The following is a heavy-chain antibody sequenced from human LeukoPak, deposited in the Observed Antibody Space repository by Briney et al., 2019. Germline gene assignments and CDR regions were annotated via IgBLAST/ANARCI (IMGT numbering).Heavy chain of an antibody. CDR3: AADPHYDYVWGSYKGFDP. J-gene: IGHJ5*02. CDR1: GFTFTSCA. CDR2: IVVGSGNT. V-gene: IGHV1-58*02. Sequence: ASVKVSCKASGFTFTSCAMQWVRQARGQRLEWIGWIVVGSGNTNYAQKFQERVTITRDMSTSTAYMELSSLRSEDTAVYYCAADPHYDYVWGSYKGFDPWGQGTLVTVSS. D-gene: IGHD3-16*01.